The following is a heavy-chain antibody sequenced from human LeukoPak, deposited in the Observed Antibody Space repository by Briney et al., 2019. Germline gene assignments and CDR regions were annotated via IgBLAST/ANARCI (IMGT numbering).Heavy chain of an antibody. D-gene: IGHD6-13*01. Sequence: GASVKVSCKASGYIFTNFGISWVRQARGQGLEWMGWISGYNGNTKYVQKLQGRVTMTTDTSTSTAYMELRSLRSDDTAVYYCARGPGSSWYDGWFDPWGQGTLVTVSS. V-gene: IGHV1-18*01. J-gene: IGHJ5*02. CDR2: ISGYNGNT. CDR1: GYIFTNFG. CDR3: ARGPGSSWYDGWFDP.